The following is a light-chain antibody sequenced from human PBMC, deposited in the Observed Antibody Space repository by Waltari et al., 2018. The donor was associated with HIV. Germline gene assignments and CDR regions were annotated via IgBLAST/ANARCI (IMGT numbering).Light chain of an antibody. J-gene: IGLJ2*01. CDR3: AAWDDSLNAHVL. V-gene: IGLV1-44*01. Sequence: QSVLTQPPSASGTPGQRVTISCSGRNSNLGSNTVNWYQQLPGTAPKLLIYNNKQRPSGVSDRFSGSKSGTSASLAISGLQSEDEADYYCAAWDDSLNAHVLFGGGTKLTVL. CDR2: NNK. CDR1: NSNLGSNT.